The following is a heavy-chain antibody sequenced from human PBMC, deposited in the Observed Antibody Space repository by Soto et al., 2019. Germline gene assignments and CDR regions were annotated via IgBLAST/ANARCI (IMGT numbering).Heavy chain of an antibody. CDR3: TREAGYCSRTSCYRRAFDS. CDR1: GFTFSSHW. V-gene: IGHV3-74*01. Sequence: VQLVESGGDLVQPGGSLRLSCAASGFTFSSHWMHWVRRVPGKGLVWVSHINTDGGITGYADSVTGRFTISRDNAKNTLYLQMNGLRVEDTSVYYCTREAGYCSRTSCYRRAFDSWGQGTMVTVSS. D-gene: IGHD2-2*01. CDR2: INTDGGIT. J-gene: IGHJ3*02.